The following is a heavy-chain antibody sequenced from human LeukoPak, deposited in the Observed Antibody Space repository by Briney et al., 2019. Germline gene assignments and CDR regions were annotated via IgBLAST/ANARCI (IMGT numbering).Heavy chain of an antibody. Sequence: SVKVSCKASGGTFSNYAISWVRQAPGQGLEWMGGIIPIFGTANYAQKFQGRVTITADKSTSTAYMELSSLRSEDTAVYYCASSPEQDYGGNSGYYWGQGTLVTVSS. D-gene: IGHD4-23*01. CDR3: ASSPEQDYGGNSGYY. J-gene: IGHJ4*02. CDR2: IIPIFGTA. CDR1: GGTFSNYA. V-gene: IGHV1-69*06.